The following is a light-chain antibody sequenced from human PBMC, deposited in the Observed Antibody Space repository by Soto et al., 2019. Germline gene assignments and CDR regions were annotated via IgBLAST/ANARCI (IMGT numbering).Light chain of an antibody. CDR2: EVS. Sequence: QSALTQPASVSGSPGQSITISCTGTSSDVGGYNYVSWYQQHPGKAPKLMIYEVSNRPSGVPDRFSGSKSGNTASLTVSGLQSEDEADYYCSSYAGSSTWVFGGGTKVTVL. CDR1: SSDVGGYNY. J-gene: IGLJ3*02. CDR3: SSYAGSSTWV. V-gene: IGLV2-14*01.